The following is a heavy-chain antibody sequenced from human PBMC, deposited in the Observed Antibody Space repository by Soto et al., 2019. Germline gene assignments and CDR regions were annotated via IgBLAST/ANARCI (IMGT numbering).Heavy chain of an antibody. CDR2: ISGSGGTT. V-gene: IGHV3-23*01. Sequence: HPGGSLRLSCAASTFIFTNYAMSWVRQAPGEGLEWVSAISGSGGTTYYAESVKGRFSISRDNSKNTLYLQLNSLRVEDTAIYYCAPIPDRGLAAALDFWAQGTPVTVSS. CDR3: APIPDRGLAAALDF. CDR1: TFIFTNYA. D-gene: IGHD6-13*01. J-gene: IGHJ4*02.